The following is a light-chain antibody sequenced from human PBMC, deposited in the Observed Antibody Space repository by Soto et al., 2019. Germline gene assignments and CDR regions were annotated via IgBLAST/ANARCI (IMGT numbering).Light chain of an antibody. CDR2: GVS. V-gene: IGKV3-20*01. Sequence: EIVLTQSPGTLSLSPGQRATLSCRASQRLSASDIAWYQQKPGQAPKFLIYGVSSRATGIPDRFSGSGSGTDFTLPISRLEPEDFAAYHCQQYGSSPLITFGQGTRLEIK. CDR1: QRLSASD. J-gene: IGKJ5*01. CDR3: QQYGSSPLIT.